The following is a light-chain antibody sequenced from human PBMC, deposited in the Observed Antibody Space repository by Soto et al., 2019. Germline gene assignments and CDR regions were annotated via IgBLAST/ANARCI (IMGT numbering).Light chain of an antibody. J-gene: IGLJ1*01. CDR3: NSYTSNNTYV. CDR1: SSDVGAFNY. Sequence: QSVMTPPASVSGSPGQAITISCSGTSSDVGAFNYVSWYQQHPGKAPKLMIYDVSNRPSGVSNRFSGSKSGNTASLTISGLRAEDEADYYCNSYTSNNTYVFGTGTKVTVL. CDR2: DVS. V-gene: IGLV2-14*03.